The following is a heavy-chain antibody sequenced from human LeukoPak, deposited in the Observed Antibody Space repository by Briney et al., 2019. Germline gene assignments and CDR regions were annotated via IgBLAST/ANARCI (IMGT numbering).Heavy chain of an antibody. CDR1: SAPISSSPYY. V-gene: IGHV4-39*02. CDR2: ISYSGTT. D-gene: IGHD3-10*01. J-gene: IGHJ4*02. CDR3: AANSADYNTLGSSYKV. Sequence: KSSETLSLTCTVSSAPISSSPYYWGWIRQSPGKGLEWIGSISYSGTTYYNPSLKSRVTISVDTSKNHFSLKLSSVTAADTAVYYCAANSADYNTLGSSYKVWGQGTLVTVSS.